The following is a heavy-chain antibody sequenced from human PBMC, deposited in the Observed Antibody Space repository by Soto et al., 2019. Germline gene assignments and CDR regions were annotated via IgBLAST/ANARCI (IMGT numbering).Heavy chain of an antibody. J-gene: IGHJ3*02. D-gene: IGHD3-22*01. CDR3: ARVVSMIVVVGEGAFDI. V-gene: IGHV1-2*02. CDR1: GYTFTGYY. CDR2: INPNSGGT. Sequence: ASVKVSCKASGYTFTGYYMHWVRQAPGQGLEWMGWINPNSGGTNYAQKFQGRVTMTRDTSISTAYMELSRLRSDDTAVYYCARVVSMIVVVGEGAFDIWGQGTIVTVSS.